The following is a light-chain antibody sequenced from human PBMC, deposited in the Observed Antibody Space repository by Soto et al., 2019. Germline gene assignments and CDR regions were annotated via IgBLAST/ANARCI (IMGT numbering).Light chain of an antibody. CDR3: QQSYSTPFT. Sequence: DIQMTQSPSSLSASVGDRVTITCRASQNMVSNLNWYQQKPGKAPKLLLYAASSLQSGVPSRFSGSGSGTDFTLTFSSLQPEDFATYYCQQSYSTPFTFGPGTKVDIK. V-gene: IGKV1-39*01. CDR2: AAS. CDR1: QNMVSN. J-gene: IGKJ3*01.